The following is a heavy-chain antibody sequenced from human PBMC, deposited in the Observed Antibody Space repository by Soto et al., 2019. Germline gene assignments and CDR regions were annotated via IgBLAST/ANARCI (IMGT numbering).Heavy chain of an antibody. D-gene: IGHD2-15*01. V-gene: IGHV5-51*01. J-gene: IGHJ5*02. CDR3: ARMKGYCSGGSCYSHPYNWFDP. CDR2: IYPGDSDT. CDR1: GYSFTSYW. Sequence: GESLKISCKGSGYSFTSYWIGWVRQMPGKGLEWMGIIYPGDSDTRYSPSFQGQVTISADKSISTAYLQWSSLKASDTAMYYCARMKGYCSGGSCYSHPYNWFDPWGQGTLVTVSS.